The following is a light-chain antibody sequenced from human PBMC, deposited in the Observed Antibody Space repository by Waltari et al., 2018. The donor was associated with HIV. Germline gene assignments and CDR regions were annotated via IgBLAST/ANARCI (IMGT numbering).Light chain of an antibody. Sequence: QSVLTQPASVSGSPGQSITISCTGTRSDIGGYNYVSWYQQHPGKAPKLLIYEVSNRPSGVSDRFSGSRSGNTASLTISGLQAEDEADYFCSSYAGSSIFVVFGGGTKLTVL. V-gene: IGLV2-14*01. J-gene: IGLJ2*01. CDR2: EVS. CDR3: SSYAGSSIFVV. CDR1: RSDIGGYNY.